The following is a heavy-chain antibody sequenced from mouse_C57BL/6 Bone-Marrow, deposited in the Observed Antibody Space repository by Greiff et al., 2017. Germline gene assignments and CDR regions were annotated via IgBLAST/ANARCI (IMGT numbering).Heavy chain of an antibody. D-gene: IGHD2-4*01. V-gene: IGHV1-81*01. CDR1: GYTFTSYG. CDR3: ARWAVYYDYYFDY. Sequence: VQLQQSGAELARPGASVKLSCKASGYTFTSYGISWVKQRTGQGLEWIGEIYPRSGNTYYNEKFKGKATLTADKSSSTAYMGLRSLTSEDSAVYFCARWAVYYDYYFDYWGQGTTLTVSS. J-gene: IGHJ2*01. CDR2: IYPRSGNT.